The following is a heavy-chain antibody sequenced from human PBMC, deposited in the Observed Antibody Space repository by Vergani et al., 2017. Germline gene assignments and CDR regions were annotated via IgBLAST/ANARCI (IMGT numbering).Heavy chain of an antibody. CDR1: GFTFSTYA. CDR3: VKDXMGASFVGTNHNDY. V-gene: IGHV3-48*01. CDR2: ISSSSSPI. D-gene: IGHD1-26*01. Sequence: EVQLLESGGSLKQPGGSVRLSCAASGFTFSTYAMHWVRQAPGKGLEWVSYISSSSSPIYYADSVQGRFTISRDNAKNSLYLQMNSLRAEDTAVYYCVKDXMGASFVGTNHNDYWGQGTLVTVSS. J-gene: IGHJ4*02.